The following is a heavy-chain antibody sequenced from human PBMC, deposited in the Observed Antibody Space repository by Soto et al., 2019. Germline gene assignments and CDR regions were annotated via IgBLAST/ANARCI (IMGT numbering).Heavy chain of an antibody. Sequence: PSGTLSLTSAVYGAPFSSGGSYWSWVRQRPGRGLAWVGSIYYSGSTNYNPYLKSRVTISVDTSKNQFSLKLSSVTAADTAVYYCARGTYGQLLWFGELLEYFDYWGQGTLVTVSS. D-gene: IGHD3-10*01. J-gene: IGHJ4*02. CDR1: GAPFSSGGSY. V-gene: IGHV4-61*08. CDR3: ARGTYGQLLWFGELLEYFDY. CDR2: IYYSGST.